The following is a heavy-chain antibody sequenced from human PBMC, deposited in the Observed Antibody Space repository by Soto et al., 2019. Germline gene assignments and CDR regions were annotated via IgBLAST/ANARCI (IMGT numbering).Heavy chain of an antibody. J-gene: IGHJ4*02. CDR3: VIGEGQSHSYDLFYY. CDR2: IYYSGSGGST. D-gene: IGHD5-18*01. Sequence: PSETLSLTCTVSGGSISSSSYYWGWIRQPPGKGLEWIGSIYYSGSGGSTYYADSVKGRFTISRDNSKNTLYLQVNSLRAEDTAVYYCVIGEGQSHSYDLFYYRAQRSLVPVSA. V-gene: IGHV4-39*07. CDR1: GGSISSSSYY.